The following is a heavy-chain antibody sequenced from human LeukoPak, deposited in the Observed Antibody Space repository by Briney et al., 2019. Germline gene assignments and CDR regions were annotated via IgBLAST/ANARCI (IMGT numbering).Heavy chain of an antibody. Sequence: SETLSLTCTLSGGSISTYYCSWIRQPPGKGREWIGYIYHSGSTNYNPSLKSRVTISVDTSKNQFSLKLSSVTAADTAVYYRARGGGYASPIGYWGQGALVTVSS. CDR3: ARGGGYASPIGY. CDR1: GGSISTYY. J-gene: IGHJ4*02. V-gene: IGHV4-59*01. CDR2: IYHSGST. D-gene: IGHD5-12*01.